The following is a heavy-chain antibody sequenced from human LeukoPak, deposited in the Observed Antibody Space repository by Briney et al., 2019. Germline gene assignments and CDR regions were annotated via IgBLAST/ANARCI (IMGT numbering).Heavy chain of an antibody. J-gene: IGHJ4*02. CDR1: GFTFSSYS. CDR2: ISGSGGST. CDR3: AKGETMMDGGFDY. D-gene: IGHD3-22*01. V-gene: IGHV3-23*01. Sequence: PGGSLRLSCAASGFTFSSYSMSWVRRAPGKGLEGVSAISGSGGSTYYADSVKGRFTISRDNSKNTLYLQMNSLRAEDTAVYYCAKGETMMDGGFDYWGQGTLVTVSS.